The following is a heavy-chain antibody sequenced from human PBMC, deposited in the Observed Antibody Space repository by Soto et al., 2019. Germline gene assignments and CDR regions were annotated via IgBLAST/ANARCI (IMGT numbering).Heavy chain of an antibody. V-gene: IGHV1-69*02. D-gene: IGHD3-10*01. CDR3: ATSYGSGRYYNGSLYYYGMDV. Sequence: QVQLVQSGAEVKKPGSSVKVSCKASGGTFSSYTISWVRQAPGQGLEWMGRIIPILGIANYAQKFQGRVTITADKSTSTAYMELSSLRSEDTAVYYCATSYGSGRYYNGSLYYYGMDVWGQGTTVTVSS. CDR1: GGTFSSYT. J-gene: IGHJ6*02. CDR2: IIPILGIA.